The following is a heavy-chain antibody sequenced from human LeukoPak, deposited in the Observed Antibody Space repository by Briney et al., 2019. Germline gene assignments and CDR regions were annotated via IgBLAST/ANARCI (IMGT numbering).Heavy chain of an antibody. CDR3: TRGTGSYYSLGY. CDR1: GITFSSYW. V-gene: IGHV3-74*01. CDR2: INSDGSST. J-gene: IGHJ4*02. D-gene: IGHD3-10*01. Sequence: GGAPKLSRAVSGITFSSYWMHWGRQAPGKGAVLVSRINSDGSSTIYADSVQGRFTISRDNAKNTLYLQMNSLRAEDTAVYFCTRGTGSYYSLGYWGQGTLVTVSS.